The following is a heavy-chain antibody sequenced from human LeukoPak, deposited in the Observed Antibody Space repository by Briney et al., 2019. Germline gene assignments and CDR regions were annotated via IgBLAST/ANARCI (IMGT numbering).Heavy chain of an antibody. CDR3: ARVRRIAVAGTFFDY. CDR2: IYYSGST. Sequence: SETLSLTCTVSGGSISSYYWSWIRQPPGKGLEWIGYIYYSGSTNYNFSLKSRVTISVDTSKNQFSLKLSSVTAADTAVYYCARVRRIAVAGTFFDYWGQGTLATVSS. D-gene: IGHD6-19*01. CDR1: GGSISSYY. V-gene: IGHV4-59*01. J-gene: IGHJ4*02.